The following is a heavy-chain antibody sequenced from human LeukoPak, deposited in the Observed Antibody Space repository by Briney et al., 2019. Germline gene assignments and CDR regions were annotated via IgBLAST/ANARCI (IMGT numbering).Heavy chain of an antibody. CDR2: IYYSGST. V-gene: IGHV4-38-2*02. Sequence: SETLSLTCTVSGYSISSSYYWGWIRQPPGKGLEWIGSIYYSGSTYYNPSLKSRVTISVGTSKSQFSLKLSSVTAADTAVYYCARDGYSGSDALWGQGTLVTVSS. D-gene: IGHD5-12*01. J-gene: IGHJ4*02. CDR3: ARDGYSGSDAL. CDR1: GYSISSSYY.